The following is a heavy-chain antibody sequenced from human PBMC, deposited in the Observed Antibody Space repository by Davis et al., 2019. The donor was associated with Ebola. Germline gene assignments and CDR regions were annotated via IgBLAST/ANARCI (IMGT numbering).Heavy chain of an antibody. CDR3: TSLIYGMDV. J-gene: IGHJ6*02. CDR2: IRSKAYGGTT. CDR1: GFTFGDYA. Sequence: GGSLRLSCTASGFTFGDYAMSWFRQAPGKGLEWVGFIRSKAYGGTTEYAASVKGRFTITRDDSKSIAYLQMNSLKTEGTAVYYCTSLIYGMDVWGQGTTVTVSS. V-gene: IGHV3-49*03.